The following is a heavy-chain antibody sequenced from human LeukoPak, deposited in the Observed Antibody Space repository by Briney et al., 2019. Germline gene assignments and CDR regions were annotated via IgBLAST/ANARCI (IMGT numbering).Heavy chain of an antibody. V-gene: IGHV3-21*01. CDR3: ARDLGVDWNYAGEPPDY. CDR1: GFTFSSYS. J-gene: IGHJ4*02. CDR2: ISSSSSYI. D-gene: IGHD1-7*01. Sequence: PGGSLRLSCAASGFTFSSYSMNWVRQAPGKGLEWVSSISSSSSYIYYADSVKGRFTISRDNAKNSLYLQMNSLRAEDTAVYYCARDLGVDWNYAGEPPDYWGQGTLVTVSS.